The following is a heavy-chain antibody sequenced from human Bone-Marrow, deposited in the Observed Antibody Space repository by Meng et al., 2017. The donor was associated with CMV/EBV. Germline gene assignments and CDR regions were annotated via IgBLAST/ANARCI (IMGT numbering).Heavy chain of an antibody. Sequence: GSLRLSPTVSGGSISSYYWSWIRQTAGKGLEWIVRIYTSGSTNYNPSLKRRVTISVDTSKNQFSLKLNSVTAADTAVYYCAGGCSNYRDDDAFDIWGQGTMVTVSS. V-gene: IGHV4-4*07. CDR2: IYTSGST. CDR3: AGGCSNYRDDDAFDI. D-gene: IGHD4-11*01. CDR1: GGSISSYY. J-gene: IGHJ3*02.